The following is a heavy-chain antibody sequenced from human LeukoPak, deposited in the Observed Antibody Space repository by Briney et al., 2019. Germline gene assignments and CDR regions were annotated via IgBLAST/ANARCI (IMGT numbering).Heavy chain of an antibody. J-gene: IGHJ4*02. CDR2: INPNSGGT. D-gene: IGHD3-3*01. Sequence: ASVKVSCKASGYTFTGYYMHWVRQAPGQGLEWMGWINPNSGGTNYAQKFQGRVTMTRDTSISTAYMELSRLRSDDTAVYYRARGTGYDFWSGPICDYWGQGTLVTVSS. V-gene: IGHV1-2*02. CDR3: ARGTGYDFWSGPICDY. CDR1: GYTFTGYY.